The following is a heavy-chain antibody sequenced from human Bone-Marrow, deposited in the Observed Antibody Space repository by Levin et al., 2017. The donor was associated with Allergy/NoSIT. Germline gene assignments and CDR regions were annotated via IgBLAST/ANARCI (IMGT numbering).Heavy chain of an antibody. Sequence: PGGSLRLSCAASGFTFSSFPMSCVRQAPGKGLEWISTITASGGNTYYADSVKGRFTVSRDNSQNTLYLQMDSLRAEDTAVYYCAKDPNFDSWGQGTLVAVSS. CDR3: AKDPNFDS. CDR1: GFTFSSFP. V-gene: IGHV3-23*01. CDR2: ITASGGNT. J-gene: IGHJ4*02.